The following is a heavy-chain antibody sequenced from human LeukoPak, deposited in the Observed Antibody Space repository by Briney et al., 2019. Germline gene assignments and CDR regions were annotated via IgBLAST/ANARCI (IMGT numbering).Heavy chain of an antibody. J-gene: IGHJ4*02. CDR2: IYNSGTT. D-gene: IGHD3-10*01. Sequence: SETLSLTCSVSGGSISRGGYSWSWIRQPPGRGLEFIGYIYNSGTTFYNPPLKSRVTISIDPSKNQFSLKLRSVTAADTAVYYCARSFFTMVRGVIITLAFDYWGQGTLVTVSS. V-gene: IGHV4-30-2*05. CDR3: ARSFFTMVRGVIITLAFDY. CDR1: GGSISRGGYS.